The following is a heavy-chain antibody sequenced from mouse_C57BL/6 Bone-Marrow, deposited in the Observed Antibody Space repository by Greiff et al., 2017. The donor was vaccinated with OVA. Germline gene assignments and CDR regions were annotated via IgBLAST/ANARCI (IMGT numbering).Heavy chain of an antibody. D-gene: IGHD1-1*01. CDR1: GYAFSSYW. V-gene: IGHV1-80*01. J-gene: IGHJ2*01. Sequence: QVQLKESGAELVKPGASVKISCKASGYAFSSYWMNWVKQRPGKGLEWIGQIYPGDGDTNYNGKFKGKATLTADKASSTAYMQLSSLTSEDSAVYFSARGLLRNYFDCWGQGTTLTVSS. CDR2: IYPGDGDT. CDR3: ARGLLRNYFDC.